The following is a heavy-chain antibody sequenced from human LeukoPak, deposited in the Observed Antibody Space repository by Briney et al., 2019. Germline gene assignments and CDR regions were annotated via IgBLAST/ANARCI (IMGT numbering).Heavy chain of an antibody. J-gene: IGHJ4*02. D-gene: IGHD2-2*01. Sequence: GGSLRLSCAASGFTFSSYRMNWVRQAPGKGLEWVSYISSSSSTLYYADSVKGRFTISRDNAKNSLFLQMNSLRVEDTAVYYCARGNQVRDYWGQGTLVTVSS. CDR1: GFTFSSYR. V-gene: IGHV3-48*01. CDR2: ISSSSSTL. CDR3: ARGNQVRDY.